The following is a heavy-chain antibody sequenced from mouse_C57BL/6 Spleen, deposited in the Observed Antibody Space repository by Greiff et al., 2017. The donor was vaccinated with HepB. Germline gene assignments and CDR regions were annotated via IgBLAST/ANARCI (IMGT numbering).Heavy chain of an antibody. V-gene: IGHV5-4*01. J-gene: IGHJ4*01. Sequence: EVKLVESGGGLVKPGGSLKLSCAASGFTFSSYAMSWVRQTPEKRLEWVATISDGGSYTYYPDNVKGRFTISRDNAKNNLYLQMSHLKSEDTAMYYCARDDTTDYYAMDYWGQGTSVTVSS. CDR3: ARDDTTDYYAMDY. D-gene: IGHD1-1*01. CDR2: ISDGGSYT. CDR1: GFTFSSYA.